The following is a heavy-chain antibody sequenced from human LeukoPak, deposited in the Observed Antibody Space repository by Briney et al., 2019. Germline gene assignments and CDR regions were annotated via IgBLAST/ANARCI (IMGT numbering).Heavy chain of an antibody. D-gene: IGHD4-23*01. CDR1: GYTFTNYY. V-gene: IGHV1-2*02. Sequence: GASVKVSCKASGYTFTNYYIHWVRQAPGQGLEWMGWISANSGGTNYAQKFQGRVTMTRDTSISTAYMDLSSLTSDDTAVYYCARDPGGNPYFDYWGQGTLVTVSS. CDR2: ISANSGGT. CDR3: ARDPGGNPYFDY. J-gene: IGHJ4*02.